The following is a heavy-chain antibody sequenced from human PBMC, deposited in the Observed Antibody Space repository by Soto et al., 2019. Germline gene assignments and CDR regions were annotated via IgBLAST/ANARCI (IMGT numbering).Heavy chain of an antibody. CDR3: ARDFGRFWELLYGFDP. CDR1: GGTFSSYA. J-gene: IGHJ5*02. V-gene: IGHV1-69*12. CDR2: IIPIFGTA. Sequence: QVQLVQSGAEVKKPGSSVKVSCKASGGTFSSYAISWVRQAPGQGLEWMGGIIPIFGTANYAQKFQGRVTIPADESTSTDYMELGSLRSEDTAVYYCARDFGRFWELLYGFDPWGQGTLVTVSS. D-gene: IGHD3-10*01.